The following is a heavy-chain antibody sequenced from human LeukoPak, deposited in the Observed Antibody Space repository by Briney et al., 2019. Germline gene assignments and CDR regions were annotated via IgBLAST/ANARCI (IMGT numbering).Heavy chain of an antibody. CDR2: ISGSGGST. J-gene: IGHJ4*02. CDR1: GFTFSSYA. V-gene: IGHV3-23*01. Sequence: PGGSLRLSCAASGFTFSSYAMSWVRQAPGKGLEWASAISGSGGSTYYADSVKGRFTISRDNSKNTLYLQMNSLRAEDTAVYYCANHGSYYYDSSGYADYWGQGTLVTVSS. D-gene: IGHD3-22*01. CDR3: ANHGSYYYDSSGYADY.